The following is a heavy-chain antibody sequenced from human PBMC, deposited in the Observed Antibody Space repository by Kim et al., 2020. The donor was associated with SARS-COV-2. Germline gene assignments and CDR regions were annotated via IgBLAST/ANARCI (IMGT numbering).Heavy chain of an antibody. CDR3: ARDPSAFWGWFDP. CDR2: INPNSGGT. V-gene: IGHV1-2*02. D-gene: IGHD7-27*01. CDR1: GYTFTGYY. Sequence: ASVKVSCKASGYTFTGYYMHWVRQAPGQGLEWMGWINPNSGGTNYAQKFQGRVTMTRDTSISTAYMELSRLRSDDTAVYYCARDPSAFWGWFDPWGQGTLVTVSS. J-gene: IGHJ5*02.